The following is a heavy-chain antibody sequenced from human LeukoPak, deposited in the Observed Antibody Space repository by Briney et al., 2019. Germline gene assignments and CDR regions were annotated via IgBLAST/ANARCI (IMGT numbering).Heavy chain of an antibody. CDR3: AKLLGYCTTTSCPGHFDY. CDR2: ISGSGSRT. V-gene: IGHV3-23*01. Sequence: GGSLRLSCAASGFTFSSHWMNWVRQAPGKGLEWVSLISGSGSRTYYADSVKGRFTISRDNSKNTLYLQMNSLRADDTAVYYCAKLLGYCTTTSCPGHFDYWGQGTLVTVSS. J-gene: IGHJ4*02. D-gene: IGHD2-2*01. CDR1: GFTFSSHW.